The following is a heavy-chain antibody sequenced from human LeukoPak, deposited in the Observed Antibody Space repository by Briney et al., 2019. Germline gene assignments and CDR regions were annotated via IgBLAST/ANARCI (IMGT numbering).Heavy chain of an antibody. Sequence: SETLSLTCTVSGGSISSYYWSWIRQPPGKGLERIGYIYYSGSTNYNPSLKSRVTISVDTSKNQFSLKLSSVTAADTAVYYCARDLDYYDSSGYSNAFDIWGQGTMVTVSS. CDR3: ARDLDYYDSSGYSNAFDI. V-gene: IGHV4-59*01. D-gene: IGHD3-22*01. CDR1: GGSISSYY. J-gene: IGHJ3*02. CDR2: IYYSGST.